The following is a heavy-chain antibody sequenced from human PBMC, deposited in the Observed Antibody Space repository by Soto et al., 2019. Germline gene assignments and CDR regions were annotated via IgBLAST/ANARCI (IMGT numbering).Heavy chain of an antibody. V-gene: IGHV4-4*02. CDR3: ARDYMVRGVMRWFDP. Sequence: QVQLQESGPGLVKPSGTLSLTCAVSGGSISSSNWWSWVRQPPGKGLEWIGEIYHSGSTNYNPSLKSRGTISVDKSKTQFSLKLSSATAADTAVYYCARDYMVRGVMRWFDPWGQGTLVTVSS. CDR2: IYHSGST. D-gene: IGHD3-10*01. CDR1: GGSISSSNW. J-gene: IGHJ5*02.